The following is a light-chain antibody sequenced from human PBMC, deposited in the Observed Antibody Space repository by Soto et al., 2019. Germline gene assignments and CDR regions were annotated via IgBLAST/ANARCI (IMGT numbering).Light chain of an antibody. J-gene: IGLJ2*01. CDR1: SSDVGNYNL. Sequence: QSVLTQPASVSGSPGQSITISCTGTSSDVGNYNLVSWYQQHPGKAPKLMIYEGSKRPSGVSNRFSGSKSGNTASLTVSGLQAEDEADYYCCSYAGSSTLVFGGGTKLTV. CDR2: EGS. CDR3: CSYAGSSTLV. V-gene: IGLV2-23*01.